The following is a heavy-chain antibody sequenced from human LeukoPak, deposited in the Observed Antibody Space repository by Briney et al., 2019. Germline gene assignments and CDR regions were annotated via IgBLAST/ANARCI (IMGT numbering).Heavy chain of an antibody. V-gene: IGHV3-72*01. CDR2: TRNKIDSYIT. D-gene: IGHD4-17*01. CDR3: VRDFDYGEGFDY. J-gene: IGHJ4*02. Sequence: GGSLRLSCAASGFTFSDRYMDWVRQAPGKGLEWVGHTRNKIDSYITEYAASVKGRFTISRDNSKNSLYLQMNSLKTEDTAVYYCVRDFDYGEGFDYWGQGTLVIVSS. CDR1: GFTFSDRY.